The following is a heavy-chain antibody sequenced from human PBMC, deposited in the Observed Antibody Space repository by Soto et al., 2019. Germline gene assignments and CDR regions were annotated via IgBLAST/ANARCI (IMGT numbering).Heavy chain of an antibody. V-gene: IGHV1-69*13. Sequence: GASVKVSCKASGGTFSSYAISWVRQAPGQGLEWMGGIIPIFGTANYAQKFQGRVTITADESTSTAYMELSSLRSEDTAVYYCARGRAYGEYEKRHYYYYYGMDVWGQGTTSPSP. J-gene: IGHJ6*02. D-gene: IGHD4-17*01. CDR3: ARGRAYGEYEKRHYYYYYGMDV. CDR1: GGTFSSYA. CDR2: IIPIFGTA.